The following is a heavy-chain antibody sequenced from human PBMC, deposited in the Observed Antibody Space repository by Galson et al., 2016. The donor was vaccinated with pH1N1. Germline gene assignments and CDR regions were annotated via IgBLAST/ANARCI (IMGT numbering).Heavy chain of an antibody. CDR3: WTETGSSGMDV. CDR2: ILPIVGIT. Sequence: SVKVSCKASGGTLSRHTISWVRQAPGQGLEWMGRILPIVGITNYAQKLQGRVTIIADRFTSTVSMELSGLTSDDTAVYYCWTETGSSGMDVWDQGTTVTVSS. J-gene: IGHJ6*02. V-gene: IGHV1-69*02. D-gene: IGHD3-10*01. CDR1: GGTLSRHT.